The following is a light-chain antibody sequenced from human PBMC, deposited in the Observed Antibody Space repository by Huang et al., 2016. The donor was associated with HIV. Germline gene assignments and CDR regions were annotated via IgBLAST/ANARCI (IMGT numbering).Light chain of an antibody. J-gene: IGKJ4*01. CDR3: QQYDTWPPLT. CDR1: QSVGGK. CDR2: VAS. Sequence: ILLTQFPATLSVSPGQRVTLSGRASQSVGGKLAWYQKVTGQTPRLLIYVASTRVPTFPDRFSGRWSRTGFTLTISSLQSEDFAVYYCQQYDTWPPLTFGGGTKV. V-gene: IGKV3-15*01.